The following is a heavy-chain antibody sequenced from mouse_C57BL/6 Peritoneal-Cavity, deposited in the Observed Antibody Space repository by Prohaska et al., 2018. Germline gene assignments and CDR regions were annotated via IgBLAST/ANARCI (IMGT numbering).Heavy chain of an antibody. Sequence: QAYLQQSGAELVWPGASVKMSCMASGYTFTCYNMHWVKQTPRQSLAWFGAIYPGNGDTSYNQKFKGKATLTVEKSSRTAYMQLSSLTSEDAAIYFCARGEWFAYWGQGTLVTVSA. CDR2: IYPGNGDT. CDR3: ARGEWFAY. V-gene: IGHV1-12*01. CDR1: GYTFTCYN. J-gene: IGHJ3*01.